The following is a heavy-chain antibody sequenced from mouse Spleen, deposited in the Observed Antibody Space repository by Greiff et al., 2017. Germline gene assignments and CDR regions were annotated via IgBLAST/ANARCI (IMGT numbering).Heavy chain of an antibody. Sequence: VQLQQSGAELVKPGASVKMSCKASGYTFTTYSIEWVKQNHGKSLEWIGNFHPYNDDTKYNEKFKGKATLTVEKSSSTVYLELSRLTSDDSAVYCCGRQGYYYALDYWGQGTSVTVSA. V-gene: IGHV1-47*01. J-gene: IGHJ4*01. CDR3: GRQGYYYALDY. CDR1: GYTFTTYS. CDR2: FHPYNDDT.